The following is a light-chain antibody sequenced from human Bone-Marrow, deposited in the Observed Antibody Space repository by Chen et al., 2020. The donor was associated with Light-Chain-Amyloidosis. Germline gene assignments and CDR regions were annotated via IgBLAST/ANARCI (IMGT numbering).Light chain of an antibody. V-gene: IGLV3-21*02. CDR1: NIGTET. CDR3: QVGDITMDYEV. J-gene: IGLJ1*01. CDR2: DNT. Sequence: SYVLTQPPSVSVAPGQTARITCGADNIGTETVQWYQHKPGQAPVLVIYDNTDRPSGIPERFSGSASANTATLTISRVEAGDEAAYYCQVGDITMDYEVFGTGAKVTVL.